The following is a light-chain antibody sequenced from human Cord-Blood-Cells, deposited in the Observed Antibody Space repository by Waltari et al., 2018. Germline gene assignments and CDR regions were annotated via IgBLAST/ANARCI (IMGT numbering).Light chain of an antibody. V-gene: IGLV3-25*03. CDR2: KDS. Sequence: SYELTQPPSVSVSPGQTARITCSGDALPTQYAYWYQQKPGQAPVLVIYKDSERPSGIPERFSGSSSGTTVTLTISGVQAEDEADYYCQSADSSGTSYVFGTGTKVTVL. CDR1: ALPTQY. J-gene: IGLJ1*01. CDR3: QSADSSGTSYV.